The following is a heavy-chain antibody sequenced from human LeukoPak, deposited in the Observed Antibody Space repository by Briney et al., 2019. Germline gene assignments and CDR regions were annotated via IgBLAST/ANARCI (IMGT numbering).Heavy chain of an antibody. CDR3: ARHSGPYSSSSSFDY. J-gene: IGHJ4*02. V-gene: IGHV4-59*08. D-gene: IGHD6-6*01. Sequence: SETLSLTCTVAGGSISSYHWSWIRQPPGKGLEWIGDIYYIGSTNYNPSLKSPVTISVDTSKNQFSLRLHSVTAADTAVYYCARHSGPYSSSSSFDYWGQGILVTVSS. CDR2: IYYIGST. CDR1: GGSISSYH.